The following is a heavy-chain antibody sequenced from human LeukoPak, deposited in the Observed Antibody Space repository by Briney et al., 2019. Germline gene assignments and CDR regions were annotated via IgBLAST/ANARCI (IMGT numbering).Heavy chain of an antibody. J-gene: IGHJ5*02. D-gene: IGHD2-2*01. CDR3: ARALVVYCSSTSCYPGWFDP. CDR2: IYHSGST. V-gene: IGHV4-30-2*01. Sequence: PSQTLSLTCAVSGGSISSGGYSWSWIRQPPGKGLEWIGYIYHSGSTYYNPSLKSRVTISVDRSKNQFSLKLSSVTAADTAVYYCARALVVYCSSTSCYPGWFDPWGQGTLVTVSS. CDR1: GGSISSGGYS.